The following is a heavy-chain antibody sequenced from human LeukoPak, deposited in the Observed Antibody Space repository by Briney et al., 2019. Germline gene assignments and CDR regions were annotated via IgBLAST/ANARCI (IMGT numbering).Heavy chain of an antibody. V-gene: IGHV3-7*01. CDR2: IKQDGSEK. CDR3: ARNEWELNGSLDY. CDR1: GFTFSSYW. D-gene: IGHD1-26*01. Sequence: GGSLKLSCAPSGFTFSSYWMSWVRQAPGKGLGAVANIKQDGSEKYYVDSVKGRFTISGNNAMNSLYLQMTSMRAEDTAVYYCARNEWELNGSLDYWGQGTLVTVSS. J-gene: IGHJ4*02.